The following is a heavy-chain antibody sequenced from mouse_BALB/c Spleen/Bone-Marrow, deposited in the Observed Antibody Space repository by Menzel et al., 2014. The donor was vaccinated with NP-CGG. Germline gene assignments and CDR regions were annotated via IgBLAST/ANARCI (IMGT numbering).Heavy chain of an antibody. CDR3: ARRGHGFAWFAY. V-gene: IGHV1-9*01. D-gene: IGHD1-2*01. CDR2: ILPGSGSI. CDR1: GYTFSSYW. J-gene: IGHJ3*01. Sequence: VQVVESGTELMKPAASVKISCKATGYTFSSYWIEWVNQRPGHGLEWIGVILPGSGSINYNEKFKGKATFTADTSSITAYMQLSSLTSEDSAVYYCARRGHGFAWFAYWGQGTLVTVSA.